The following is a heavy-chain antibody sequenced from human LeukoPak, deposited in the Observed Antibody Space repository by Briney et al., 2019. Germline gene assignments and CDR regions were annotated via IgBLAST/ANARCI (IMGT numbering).Heavy chain of an antibody. D-gene: IGHD5-24*01. CDR2: INPGGDNT. CDR3: ARTRDGYNDAYDI. Sequence: GASVKVSCNASGYTFTKSYIHWVRQAPGQRLEWMGLINPGGDNTKYAQNFQGRVTMTSDTSARTVYMELSSLRSEDTAIYYCARTRDGYNDAYDIWGQGTVVTVPS. J-gene: IGHJ3*02. V-gene: IGHV1-46*01. CDR1: GYTFTKSY.